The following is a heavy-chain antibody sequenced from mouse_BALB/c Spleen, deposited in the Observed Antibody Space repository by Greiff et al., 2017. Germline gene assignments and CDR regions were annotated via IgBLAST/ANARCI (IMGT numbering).Heavy chain of an antibody. D-gene: IGHD3-1*01. CDR3: ARGGSSGYVDYYAMDD. Sequence: EVKLVESGGDLVKPGGSLKLSCAASGFTFSSYGMSWVRQTPDKRLEWVATISSGGSYTYYPDSVKGRFTISRDNAKNTLYLQMSSLKSEDTAMYYCARGGSSGYVDYYAMDDWGQGTSVTVSS. J-gene: IGHJ4*01. V-gene: IGHV5-6*01. CDR2: ISSGGSYT. CDR1: GFTFSSYG.